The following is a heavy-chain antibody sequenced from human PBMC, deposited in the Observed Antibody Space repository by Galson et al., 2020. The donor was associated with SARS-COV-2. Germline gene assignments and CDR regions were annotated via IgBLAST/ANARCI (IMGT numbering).Heavy chain of an antibody. D-gene: IGHD2-15*01. CDR3: ATALVVPPYYYYGMDV. Sequence: ASVKVSCKVSGYTLTELSMHWVRQAPGKGLEWMGGFDPEDGETIYAQKFQGRVTMTEDTSTDTAYMALSSLRSEDTAVYYCATALVVPPYYYYGMDVWGQGTTVTVSS. J-gene: IGHJ6*02. CDR2: FDPEDGET. V-gene: IGHV1-24*01. CDR1: GYTLTELS.